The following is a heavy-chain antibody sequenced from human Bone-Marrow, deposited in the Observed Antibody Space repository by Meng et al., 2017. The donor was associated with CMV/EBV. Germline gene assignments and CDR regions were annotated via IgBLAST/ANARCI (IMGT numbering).Heavy chain of an antibody. D-gene: IGHD2-2*01. V-gene: IGHV4-59*12. CDR2: IYYSGST. J-gene: IGHJ6*02. CDR3: ARGPDIVVVPAAQRGYSYGRLYYYYGMDV. Sequence: SETLSLTCTVSGGSISSYYWSWIRQPPGKGLEWIGYIYYSGSTNYNPSLKSRVTISVDTSKNQFSLKLSSVTAADTAVYYCARGPDIVVVPAAQRGYSYGRLYYYYGMDVWGQGTAVTVSS. CDR1: GGSISSYY.